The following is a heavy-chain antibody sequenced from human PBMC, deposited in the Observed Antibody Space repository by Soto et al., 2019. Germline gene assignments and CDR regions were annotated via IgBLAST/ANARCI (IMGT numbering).Heavy chain of an antibody. V-gene: IGHV3-30-3*01. CDR1: GFTFSSYA. CDR3: ARDPMNVWYFDL. Sequence: PGGSLRLSCAASGFTFSSYAMHWVRQAPGKGLEWVAVISYDGSNKYYADSVKGRFTISRDNSKNTLYLQMNSLRAEDTAVYYCARDPMNVWYFDLWGRGTLVTVSS. J-gene: IGHJ2*01. CDR2: ISYDGSNK. D-gene: IGHD1-1*01.